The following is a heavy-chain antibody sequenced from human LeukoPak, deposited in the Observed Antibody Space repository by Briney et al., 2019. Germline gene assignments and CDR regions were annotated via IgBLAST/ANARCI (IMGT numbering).Heavy chain of an antibody. CDR3: ARDMGYSSSWTNPEVYIY. D-gene: IGHD6-13*01. CDR2: ISYDGSNK. V-gene: IGHV3-30-3*01. Sequence: PGGSLRLSCAASGFTFSSYAMHWVRQAPGKGLEWVAVISYDGSNKYYADSVKGRFTISRDNSKNTLYLQMNSLRAEDTAVYYCARDMGYSSSWTNPEVYIYWGQGTLVTVSS. CDR1: GFTFSSYA. J-gene: IGHJ4*02.